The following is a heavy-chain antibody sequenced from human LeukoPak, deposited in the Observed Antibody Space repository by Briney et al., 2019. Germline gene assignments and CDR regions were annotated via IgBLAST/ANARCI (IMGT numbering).Heavy chain of an antibody. CDR2: INPNSGGT. D-gene: IGHD1-7*01. J-gene: IGHJ6*03. CDR3: ARVRTRYYYYYYMDV. Sequence: GASVKVSCKASGYTFTGYYMHWVRQAPGQGLEWMGWINPNSGGTNYAQKFQGRVTMTRDTSISTAYMELSRLRSDDTAVYYCARVRTRYYYYYYMDVWGKGTTVTASS. CDR1: GYTFTGYY. V-gene: IGHV1-2*02.